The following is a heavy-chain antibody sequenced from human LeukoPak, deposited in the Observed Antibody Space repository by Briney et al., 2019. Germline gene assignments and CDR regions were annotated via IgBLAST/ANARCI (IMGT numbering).Heavy chain of an antibody. CDR1: GFTFSSYS. CDR2: ISSSSSYI. Sequence: GGSLRLSCAASGFTFSSYSMNWVRQAPGKGLEWVSSISSSSSYIYYADSVKGRFTISRDNSKNTLYLQMNSLRAEDTAVYYCAKLDHYDSSGYWGQGTLVTVSS. V-gene: IGHV3-21*04. J-gene: IGHJ4*02. D-gene: IGHD3-22*01. CDR3: AKLDHYDSSGY.